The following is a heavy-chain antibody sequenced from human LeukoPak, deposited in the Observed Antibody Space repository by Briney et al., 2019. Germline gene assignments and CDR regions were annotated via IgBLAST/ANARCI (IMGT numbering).Heavy chain of an antibody. V-gene: IGHV3-48*03. D-gene: IGHD3-16*02. Sequence: PGGSLRLSCAASGFTFSSYGMNWVRQAPGKGLEWVSYISSSGSTISYADSVKGRFTISRDNAKNSLYLQMNSLRAEDTAVYYCARVTYDYVWGSYRTPFDYWGQGTLVTVSS. CDR3: ARVTYDYVWGSYRTPFDY. CDR2: ISSSGSTI. J-gene: IGHJ4*02. CDR1: GFTFSSYG.